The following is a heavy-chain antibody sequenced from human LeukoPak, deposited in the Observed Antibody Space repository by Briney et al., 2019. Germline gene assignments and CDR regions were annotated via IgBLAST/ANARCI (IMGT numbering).Heavy chain of an antibody. CDR3: ARDPEWSHYGMDV. D-gene: IGHD2-8*01. J-gene: IGHJ6*04. CDR2: ISSSSSYI. Sequence: PGRSLRLSCAASGFTFSSYSMNWVRQAPGKGLEWVSSISSSSSYIYYADSVKGRFTISRDNAKNSLYLQMNSLRAEDTAVYYCARDPEWSHYGMDVWGKGTTVTVSS. CDR1: GFTFSSYS. V-gene: IGHV3-21*01.